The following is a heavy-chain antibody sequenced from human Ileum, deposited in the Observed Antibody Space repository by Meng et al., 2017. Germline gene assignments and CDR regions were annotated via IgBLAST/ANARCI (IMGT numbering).Heavy chain of an antibody. CDR3: ARPSYGDYGVS. CDR1: GFTFSDSA. V-gene: IGHV3-73*01. CDR2: IRSKANSYTT. J-gene: IGHJ5*02. D-gene: IGHD4-17*01. Sequence: EVQLVESGGVLVQPGGSLKLSCAASGFTFSDSAMYWVRQTSGKGLEWVGRIRSKANSYTTGYIASVKGRFTISRDNSKNTAYLQMNSLKIEDTAVYYCARPSYGDYGVSWGQGTLVTVSS.